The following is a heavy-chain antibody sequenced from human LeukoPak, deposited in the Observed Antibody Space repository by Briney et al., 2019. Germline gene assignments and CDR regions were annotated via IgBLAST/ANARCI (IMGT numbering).Heavy chain of an antibody. CDR3: ARGIGWFEY. CDR1: GFTLSDSW. Sequence: GGSLRLSCAASGFTLSDSWMTWVRQAPGKGLEWVANINQNGGEKEYVDSVKGRFTISRDNAKNSLFLQMNRLRAEDTAVYYCARGIGWFEYWGQGTLVTVYS. V-gene: IGHV3-7*05. D-gene: IGHD2-15*01. J-gene: IGHJ5*01. CDR2: INQNGGEK.